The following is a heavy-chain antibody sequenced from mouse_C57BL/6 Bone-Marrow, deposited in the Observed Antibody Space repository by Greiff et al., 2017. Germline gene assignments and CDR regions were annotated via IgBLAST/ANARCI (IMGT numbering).Heavy chain of an antibody. D-gene: IGHD1-1*01. Sequence: QVQLQQPGAELVKPGASVKLSCKASGYTFTSYWMHWVTQRPGQGLEWIGMIHPNSGSTNYNEKFKSKATLTVDKSSCTAYMQLSSLTSEDAAVYYCARSDYYGSSYGYWGQGTTLTVSS. CDR3: ARSDYYGSSYGY. J-gene: IGHJ2*01. CDR1: GYTFTSYW. CDR2: IHPNSGST. V-gene: IGHV1-64*01.